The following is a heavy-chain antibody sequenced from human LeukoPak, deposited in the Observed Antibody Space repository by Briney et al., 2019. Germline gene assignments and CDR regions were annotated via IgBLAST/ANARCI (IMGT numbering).Heavy chain of an antibody. CDR3: ANPDHQTAGGY. D-gene: IGHD3-10*01. CDR2: INSGGST. V-gene: IGHV3-53*01. J-gene: IGHJ4*02. Sequence: GGSLRLSCAASTFTVSSNSMNWVRQAPGKGLEWVSVINSGGSTYYAESVKGRFTISRDNSKNTLYLQMNSLRAEDTAVYYCANPDHQTAGGYWGQGTLVTVSS. CDR1: TFTVSSNS.